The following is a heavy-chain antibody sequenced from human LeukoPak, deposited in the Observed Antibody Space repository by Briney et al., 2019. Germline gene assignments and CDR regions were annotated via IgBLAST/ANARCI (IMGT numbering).Heavy chain of an antibody. Sequence: ASVKVSCKASGYTFTGYYMHWVRQAPGQGLEWMGWINPNSGGTNYAQKFQGRVTMTRDTSISTAYMELSRLRSDDTAVYYCARGSKLGDNWTYRVGGLWGQGTLVTVSS. V-gene: IGHV1-2*02. CDR3: ARGSKLGDNWTYRVGGL. CDR1: GYTFTGYY. CDR2: INPNSGGT. D-gene: IGHD3/OR15-3a*01. J-gene: IGHJ4*02.